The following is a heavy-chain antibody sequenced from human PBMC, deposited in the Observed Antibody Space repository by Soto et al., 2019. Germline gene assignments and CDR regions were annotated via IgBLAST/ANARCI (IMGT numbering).Heavy chain of an antibody. Sequence: GGSLRLSCAASGFTFTSYVMSWVRQAPGKGLEWVSAVSGRGDNTYHAGSVKGRFTISRDNSKNTLYLQMNSLRAEDTAVYYCAKGGALTILGVVIQAGDYGMDDWGQGTTVNVSS. D-gene: IGHD3-3*01. CDR2: VSGRGDNT. CDR1: GFTFTSYV. V-gene: IGHV3-23*01. CDR3: AKGGALTILGVVIQAGDYGMDD. J-gene: IGHJ6*02.